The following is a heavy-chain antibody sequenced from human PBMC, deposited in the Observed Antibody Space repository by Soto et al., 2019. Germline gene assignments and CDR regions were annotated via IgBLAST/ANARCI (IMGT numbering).Heavy chain of an antibody. CDR2: IYYSGST. D-gene: IGHD6-6*01. CDR1: GGSISSGGYY. CDR3: ASAREYEGYYMDV. J-gene: IGHJ6*03. V-gene: IGHV4-31*03. Sequence: QVQLQESGPGLLKPSQTLSLTCTVSGGSISSGGYYWRWIRQHPGKALEWIGYIYYSGSTYYDPHLKSRVNKSVDTSKHQFSLKLSSVTAAATAVYYCASAREYEGYYMDVWGKGTTVTVAS.